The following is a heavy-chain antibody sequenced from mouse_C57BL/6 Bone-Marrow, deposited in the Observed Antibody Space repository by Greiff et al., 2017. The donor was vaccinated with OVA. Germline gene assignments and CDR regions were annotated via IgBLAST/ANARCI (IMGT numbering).Heavy chain of an antibody. V-gene: IGHV1-64*01. CDR3: ARCTTGYYAMDY. CDR1: GYTFTSYW. Sequence: VKLQQPGAELVKPGASVKLSCKASGYTFTSYWMHWVKQRPGQGLEWIGMIHPNSGSTNYNEKFKSKATLTVDKSSSTAYMQLSSLTSEDSAVYYCARCTTGYYAMDYWGQGTSVTVSS. J-gene: IGHJ4*01. D-gene: IGHD1-1*01. CDR2: IHPNSGST.